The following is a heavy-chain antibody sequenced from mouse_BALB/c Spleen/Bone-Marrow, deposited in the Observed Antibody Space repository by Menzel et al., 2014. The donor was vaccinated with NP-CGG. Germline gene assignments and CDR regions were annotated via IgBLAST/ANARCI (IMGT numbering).Heavy chain of an antibody. V-gene: IGHV4-1*02. CDR3: ARLGYYGGFAY. D-gene: IGHD2-3*01. CDR1: GFDFSRYW. CDR2: INPDSRTI. Sequence: EVHLVESGGGLVQPGGSLKLSCAASGFDFSRYWMSWVRQAPGKGLEWIGEINPDSRTINYSPSLKDKFIISRDNAKNTLYLQMSKVRSEDTALYYCARLGYYGGFAYWGQGTLVTVSA. J-gene: IGHJ3*01.